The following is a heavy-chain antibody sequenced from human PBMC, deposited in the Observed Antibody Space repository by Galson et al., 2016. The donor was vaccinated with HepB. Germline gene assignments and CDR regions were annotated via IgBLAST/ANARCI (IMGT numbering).Heavy chain of an antibody. D-gene: IGHD5-24*01. CDR2: VYSDGTT. Sequence: SLRLSCAASGFNDSSNHMTWVRQAPGEGLEWVSVVYSDGTTYYADSVKGRFTISRDTSKTTLYLQMDSLRADDTAVYYCARDWLVAMVPEPEMATIDYYYAMDVWGQGTTVTVPS. V-gene: IGHV3-53*01. CDR1: GFNDSSNH. CDR3: ARDWLVAMVPEPEMATIDYYYAMDV. J-gene: IGHJ6*02.